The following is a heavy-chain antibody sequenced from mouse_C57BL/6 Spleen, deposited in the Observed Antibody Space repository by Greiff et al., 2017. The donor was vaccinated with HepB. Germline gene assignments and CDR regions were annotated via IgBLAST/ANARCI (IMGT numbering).Heavy chain of an antibody. J-gene: IGHJ4*01. CDR1: GYTFTSYG. CDR2: IYPRSGNT. CDR3: ARCDTTAYYYAMDY. Sequence: VKLQESGAELARPGASVKLSCKASGYTFTSYGISWVKQRTGQGLEWIGEIYPRSGNTYYNEKFKGKATLTADKSSSTAYMELRSLTSEDSAVYFCARCDTTAYYYAMDYWGQGTSVTVSS. V-gene: IGHV1-81*01. D-gene: IGHD1-2*01.